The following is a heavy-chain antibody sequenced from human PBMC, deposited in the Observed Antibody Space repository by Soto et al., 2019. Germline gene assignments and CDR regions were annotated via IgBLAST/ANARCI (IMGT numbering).Heavy chain of an antibody. CDR1: GFTFSSYA. CDR3: AKEAIAHTPWGIFDF. V-gene: IGHV3-23*01. D-gene: IGHD3-16*01. CDR2: ISGSGGTT. Sequence: EVQLLESGGGLVQPGGSLSLSCAASGFTFSSYAMSWVRQAPGKGLEWVSGISGSGGTTYHADSVKGRFTISRDNSQNTLFLQMNSLRDEDTAVYYCAKEAIAHTPWGIFDFWGQGALVNVSS. J-gene: IGHJ5*01.